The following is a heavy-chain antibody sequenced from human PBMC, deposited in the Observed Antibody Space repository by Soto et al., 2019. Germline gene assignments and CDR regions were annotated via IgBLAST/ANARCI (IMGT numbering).Heavy chain of an antibody. Sequence: GGSLRLSCAASGFTFSSYGMHWVRQAPGKGLEWVAVIWYDGSNKYYADSVKGRFTISRDNSKNTLYLQMNSLRAEETAVYYCARVATPYYDSSGYPIDYWGQGTLVTRLL. V-gene: IGHV3-33*01. J-gene: IGHJ4*02. CDR1: GFTFSSYG. D-gene: IGHD3-22*01. CDR2: IWYDGSNK. CDR3: ARVATPYYDSSGYPIDY.